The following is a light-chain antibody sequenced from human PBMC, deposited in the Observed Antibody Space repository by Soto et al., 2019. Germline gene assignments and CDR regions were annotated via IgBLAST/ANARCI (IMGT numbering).Light chain of an antibody. CDR2: DAP. CDR1: ESVVSSY. J-gene: IGKJ1*01. Sequence: EIVLTQSPGTLSLSPGERATLSCRATESVVSSYLAWYQLKPGQAPRLLIYDAPSRATGIPDRFSGSGSGTDFTLTISRLEPEDFAVYYCQQYGSIPWTFGQGTKVDNK. V-gene: IGKV3-20*01. CDR3: QQYGSIPWT.